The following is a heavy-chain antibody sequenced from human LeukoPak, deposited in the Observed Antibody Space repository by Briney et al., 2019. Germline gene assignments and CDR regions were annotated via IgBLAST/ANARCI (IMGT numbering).Heavy chain of an antibody. V-gene: IGHV3-74*01. CDR3: ARDYGDYSYYFDY. D-gene: IGHD4-17*01. CDR1: GFTFSSYW. CDR2: TNSDGSST. Sequence: GRSLRLSCAASGFTFSSYWMHWVRQAPGKGLVWVSRTNSDGSSTSYADSVEGRFTISRDNAKNTLYLQMNSLRAEDTAVYYCARDYGDYSYYFDYWGQGTLVTVSS. J-gene: IGHJ4*02.